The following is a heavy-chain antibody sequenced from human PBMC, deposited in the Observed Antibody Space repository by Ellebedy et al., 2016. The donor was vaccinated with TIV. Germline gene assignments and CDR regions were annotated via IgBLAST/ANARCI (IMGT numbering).Heavy chain of an antibody. V-gene: IGHV1-2*02. Sequence: ASVKVYCKASGYTFSAYYIHWVRQAPGQGLEWMGWINPDSGGTNFAQRFQGRVTMSRDTSVNAAYMHLSRLESDDTAIYYCARVIRGSSGMDVWGQGTTVTVS. D-gene: IGHD6-13*01. CDR3: ARVIRGSSGMDV. CDR2: INPDSGGT. CDR1: GYTFSAYY. J-gene: IGHJ6*02.